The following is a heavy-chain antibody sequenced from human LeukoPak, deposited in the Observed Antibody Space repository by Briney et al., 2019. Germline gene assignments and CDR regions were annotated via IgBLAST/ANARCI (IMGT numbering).Heavy chain of an antibody. Sequence: SETLSLTCTVSGGSISSYYWSWIRQPPVKGLEWIGYIYYSGSTNYNPSLKSRVTISVDTSKNQFSLKLSSVTAADTAVYYCARHFSGTTGYYFDYWGQGTLVTVSS. CDR3: ARHFSGTTGYYFDY. D-gene: IGHD1-1*01. CDR1: GGSISSYY. CDR2: IYYSGST. V-gene: IGHV4-59*08. J-gene: IGHJ4*02.